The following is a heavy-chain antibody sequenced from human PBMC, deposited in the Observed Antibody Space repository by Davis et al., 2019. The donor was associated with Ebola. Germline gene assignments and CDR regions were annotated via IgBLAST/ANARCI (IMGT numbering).Heavy chain of an antibody. D-gene: IGHD2-2*01. CDR1: GYTFTSYG. J-gene: IGHJ4*02. CDR3: ATGWWDCSSTSCLHY. Sequence: AASVKVSCKASGYTFTSYGISWVRQAPGQGLEWMGWISAYNGNTNYAQKLQGRVTMTTDTSTSTAYMELRSLRSDDTAVYYCATGWWDCSSTSCLHYWGQGTLVTVSS. CDR2: ISAYNGNT. V-gene: IGHV1-18*01.